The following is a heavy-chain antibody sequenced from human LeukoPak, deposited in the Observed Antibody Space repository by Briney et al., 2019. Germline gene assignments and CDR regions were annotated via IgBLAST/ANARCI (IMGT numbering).Heavy chain of an antibody. J-gene: IGHJ4*02. CDR2: MNPNSGNT. CDR1: GYTFTSYD. Sequence: GASVKVSCKASGYTFTSYDINWVRQATGQGLEWMGWMNPNSGNTGYAQKFQGRVTMTRDTSISTAYMELSSLRSEDTAVYYCARLRGWPPDFFDYWGQGALVTVSS. CDR3: ARLRGWPPDFFDY. D-gene: IGHD6-19*01. V-gene: IGHV1-8*01.